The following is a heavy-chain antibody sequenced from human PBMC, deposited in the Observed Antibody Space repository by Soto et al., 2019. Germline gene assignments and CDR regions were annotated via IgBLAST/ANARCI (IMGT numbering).Heavy chain of an antibody. Sequence: QVHLEQSGAEVKKPGSSVKVSCKAAGGTFSTYTLIWVRQAPGQGLEWMGRIIPMLTVTNSAQKFQGRVTLTAHKSTSTAFMEPTSLTSDDTAVYYCSIGSWSAEAFDVWGQGTMFTVSS. CDR3: SIGSWSAEAFDV. V-gene: IGHV1-69*02. D-gene: IGHD6-19*01. CDR2: IIPMLTVT. CDR1: GGTFSTYT. J-gene: IGHJ3*01.